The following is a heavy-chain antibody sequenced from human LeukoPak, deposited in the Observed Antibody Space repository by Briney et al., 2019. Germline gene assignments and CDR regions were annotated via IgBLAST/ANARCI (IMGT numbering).Heavy chain of an antibody. Sequence: GGSLRLSRVASGFTFSSSAMSWVRQAPGKGLEWVSAIGGSGGSTYYADSVKGPVTISRDNSKNTLYLQMNSLRDEDTALYYCARRALGSFYYFDYWGQGALVTVSS. J-gene: IGHJ4*02. CDR3: ARRALGSFYYFDY. CDR1: GFTFSSSA. CDR2: IGGSGGST. V-gene: IGHV3-23*01.